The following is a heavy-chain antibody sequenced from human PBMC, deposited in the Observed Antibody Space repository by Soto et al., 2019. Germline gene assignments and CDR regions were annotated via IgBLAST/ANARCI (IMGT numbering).Heavy chain of an antibody. CDR2: INHSGST. J-gene: IGHJ3*02. CDR1: GGSFSGYY. V-gene: IGHV4-34*01. CDR3: ASPRRLLTKYAFDI. Sequence: SETLSLTCAVYGGSFSGYYWSWIRQPPGKGLEWIGEINHSGSTSYNPSLKSRVTISVDTSKNQFSLKLSSVTAADTAVYYCASPRRLLTKYAFDIWGQGTMVTVSS. D-gene: IGHD1-26*01.